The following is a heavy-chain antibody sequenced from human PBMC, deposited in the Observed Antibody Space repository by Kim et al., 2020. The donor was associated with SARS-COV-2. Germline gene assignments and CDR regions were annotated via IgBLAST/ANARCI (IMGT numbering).Heavy chain of an antibody. Sequence: GGSLRLSCGASGFNFSAYWMNWVRQVPGKGLEWVANIKYNAKDSYYLQSVKGRFTISRDNAKNSLYLHMDRLRVEDTGVYFCARDLSGFHLDFWGHGTRV. V-gene: IGHV3-7*03. CDR3: ARDLSGFHLDF. CDR2: IKYNAKDS. D-gene: IGHD3-9*01. CDR1: GFNFSAYW. J-gene: IGHJ1*01.